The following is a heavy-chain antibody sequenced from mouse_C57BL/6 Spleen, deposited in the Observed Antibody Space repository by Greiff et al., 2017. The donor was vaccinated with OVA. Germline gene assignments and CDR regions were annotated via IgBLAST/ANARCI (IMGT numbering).Heavy chain of an antibody. CDR2: IDPNSGGT. J-gene: IGHJ2*01. D-gene: IGHD1-1*01. CDR1: GYTFTSYW. CDR3: ARWDYGSSHYFDY. Sequence: QVQLKQPGAELVKPGASVKLSCKASGYTFTSYWMHWVKQRPGRGLEWIGRIDPNSGGTKYNEKFKSKATLTVDKPSSTAYMQLSSLTSEDSAVYYCARWDYGSSHYFDYWGQGTTLTVSS. V-gene: IGHV1-72*01.